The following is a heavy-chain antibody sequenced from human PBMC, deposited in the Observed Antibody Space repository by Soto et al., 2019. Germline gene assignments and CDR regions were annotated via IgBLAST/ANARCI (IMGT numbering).Heavy chain of an antibody. V-gene: IGHV4-30-4*01. J-gene: IGHJ4*02. CDR1: GGSISNSDYY. CDR3: ARDRGSDYDSTSGYYYY. D-gene: IGHD3-22*01. CDR2: IYSSGAT. Sequence: SETLSLTCTVSGGSISNSDYYWTWIRQPPGKGLEWIGYIYSSGATSYNPSLESRVTISGDASKNQFSLRLSSVTAADTAVYYCARDRGSDYDSTSGYYYYWGQGTRVTVSS.